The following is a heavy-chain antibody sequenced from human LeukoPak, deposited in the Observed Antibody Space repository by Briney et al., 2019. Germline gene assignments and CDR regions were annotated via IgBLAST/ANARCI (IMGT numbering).Heavy chain of an antibody. CDR2: ISAYNGNT. V-gene: IGHV1-18*01. D-gene: IGHD6-13*01. Sequence: ASVKVSCKASGGTFSSYAISWVRQAPGQGLEWMGWISAYNGNTNYAQKLQGRVTMTTDTSTSTAYMELRSLRSDDTAVYYCARVYSSSWTYYYYYYGMDVWGQGTTVTVSS. J-gene: IGHJ6*02. CDR3: ARVYSSSWTYYYYYYGMDV. CDR1: GGTFSSYA.